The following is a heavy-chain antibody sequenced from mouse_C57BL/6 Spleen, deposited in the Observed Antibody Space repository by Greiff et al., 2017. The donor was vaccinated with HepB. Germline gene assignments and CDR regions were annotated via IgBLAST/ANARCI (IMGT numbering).Heavy chain of an antibody. J-gene: IGHJ2*01. CDR1: GFAFSDYW. Sequence: VQLLQSGPELVKPGASVKISCTASGFAFSDYWMHWVKQRPEKGLEWIGGIYPGDGDTNYTAKFKGKATMTADKSSNTAYLQLSSLTSEDSAVYYCARVDDYDNYWFDYWGQGTTVTVSA. V-gene: IGHV1-82*01. CDR2: IYPGDGDT. CDR3: ARVDDYDNYWFDY. D-gene: IGHD2-4*01.